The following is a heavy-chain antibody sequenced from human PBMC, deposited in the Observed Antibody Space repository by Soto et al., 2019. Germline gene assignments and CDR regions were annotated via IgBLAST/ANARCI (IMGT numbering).Heavy chain of an antibody. V-gene: IGHV1-69*13. J-gene: IGHJ5*02. CDR1: GGTFSSYA. D-gene: IGHD3-3*01. CDR2: IIPIFGTA. Sequence: GASVKVSCKASGGTFSSYAISWVRQAPGQGLEWMGGIIPIFGTANYAQKFQGRVTITADESTSTAYMELSSLRSEDTAVYYCAIWPRDISEWLGTLDPWGQGTLVTVSS. CDR3: AIWPRDISEWLGTLDP.